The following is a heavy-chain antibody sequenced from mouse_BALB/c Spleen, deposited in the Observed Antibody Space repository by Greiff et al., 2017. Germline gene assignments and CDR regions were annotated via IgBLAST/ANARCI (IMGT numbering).Heavy chain of an antibody. CDR3: ERGAKGLAY. CDR1: GYTFSSYW. CDR2: ILPGSGST. J-gene: IGHJ3*01. V-gene: IGHV1-9*01. Sequence: VQLQQSGAELMKPGASVKLSCKATGYTFSSYWIEWVKQRPGHGLEWIGEILPGSGSTNYNEKFKGKATFTADTSSNTAYMQLSSLPSEDSAVYYCERGAKGLAYWSQGTLVTVSA.